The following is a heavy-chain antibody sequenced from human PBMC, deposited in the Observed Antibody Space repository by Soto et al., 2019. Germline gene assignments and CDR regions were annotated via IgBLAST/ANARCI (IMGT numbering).Heavy chain of an antibody. CDR1: GYTFIRYG. J-gene: IGHJ6*01. CDR3: ASGGYYDNSWGKLRHYGLDV. Sequence: QVQLAQSANEVKKPGASVRVSCKAAGYTFIRYGIAWVRQAPGQGLEWMGWISPYNDYTVYAQKFQGRVSMTADTSTRTVYINVRGLKSDDTAVYSCASGGYYDNSWGKLRHYGLDVLGQGTSVSVSS. CDR2: ISPYNDYT. V-gene: IGHV1-18*01. D-gene: IGHD3-16*01.